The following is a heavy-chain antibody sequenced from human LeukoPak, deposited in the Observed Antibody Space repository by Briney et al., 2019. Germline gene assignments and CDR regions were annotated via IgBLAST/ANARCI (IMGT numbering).Heavy chain of an antibody. CDR1: GFTVSSNY. D-gene: IGHD3-9*01. J-gene: IGHJ4*02. V-gene: IGHV3-66*01. Sequence: GGSLRLSCAASGFTVSSNYMSGVRQAPGKGLEWVSVIYSGGSTYYADSVKGRFTISRDNSKNTLYLQMNSLRAEDTAVYYCARGQGAYYDILTGYSRGYYFDYWGQGTLVTVSS. CDR2: IYSGGST. CDR3: ARGQGAYYDILTGYSRGYYFDY.